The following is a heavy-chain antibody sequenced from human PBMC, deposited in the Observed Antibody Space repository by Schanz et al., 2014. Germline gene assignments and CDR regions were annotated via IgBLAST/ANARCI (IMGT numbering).Heavy chain of an antibody. Sequence: EVQLLESGGGLVQPGGSLRLSCAASGFTFSTSAMSWVRQVPGKGLEWVSSISSGGGSTYYADSVKGRFTISRDNSKNTLYLQMNSLRAEDTAVYYCLAPDYGMDVWGQGTTVTVSS. CDR1: GFTFSTSA. J-gene: IGHJ6*02. CDR2: ISSGGGST. V-gene: IGHV3-23*01. CDR3: LAPDYGMDV.